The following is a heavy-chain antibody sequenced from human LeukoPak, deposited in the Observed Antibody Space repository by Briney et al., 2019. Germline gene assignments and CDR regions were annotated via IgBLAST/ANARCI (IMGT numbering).Heavy chain of an antibody. D-gene: IGHD1-1*01. CDR2: IYYSGST. Sequence: PSQTLSLTCTVSGGSISSGGYYWGWIRQHPGKGLEWIGYIYYSGSTYYNPSLKSRVTISVDTSKNQFSLKLSSVTAADTAVYYCARLWDGVQLKAYYYYGMDVWGQGTTVTVSS. CDR3: ARLWDGVQLKAYYYYGMDV. J-gene: IGHJ6*02. CDR1: GGSISSGGYY. V-gene: IGHV4-31*03.